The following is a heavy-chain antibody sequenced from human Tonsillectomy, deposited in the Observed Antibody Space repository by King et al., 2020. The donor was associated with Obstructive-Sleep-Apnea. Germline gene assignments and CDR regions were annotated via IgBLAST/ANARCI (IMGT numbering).Heavy chain of an antibody. D-gene: IGHD5-12*01. Sequence: QLQESGPGLVRPSETLSLTCTVSGGSISSRSYYWGWIRQPPGKGLKWVGSSYYSWSTNYNPSLKSRVTISVDTSKNQFSLRLSSVTAADTAVYYCAREGRYTGYDFDWGQGTLVTVSS. CDR2: SYYSWST. CDR1: GGSISSRSYY. CDR3: AREGRYTGYDFD. V-gene: IGHV4-39*07. J-gene: IGHJ4*02.